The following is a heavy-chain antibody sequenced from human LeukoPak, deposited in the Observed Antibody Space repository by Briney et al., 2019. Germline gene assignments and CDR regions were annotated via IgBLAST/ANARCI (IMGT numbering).Heavy chain of an antibody. CDR2: INPNSGGT. CDR3: AITTVTTYAFDI. Sequence: ASVKVSCKASGYTFSDYYMHWVRQAPGQGLEWMGWINPNSGGTNYAQKFQGRVTMTRDTSISTAYMELSRLRSDDTAVYYCAITTVTTYAFDIWGQGTMVTVSS. V-gene: IGHV1-2*02. D-gene: IGHD4-17*01. J-gene: IGHJ3*02. CDR1: GYTFSDYY.